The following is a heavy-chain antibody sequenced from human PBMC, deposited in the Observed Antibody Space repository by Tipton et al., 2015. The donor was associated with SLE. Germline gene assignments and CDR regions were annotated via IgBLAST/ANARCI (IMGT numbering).Heavy chain of an antibody. D-gene: IGHD2-15*01. CDR3: ARVALRVWFNRFDS. CDR2: IYSTGST. J-gene: IGHJ5*01. V-gene: IGHV4-59*04. Sequence: TLSLTCTVSGGSISSYYWSWIRQPPGKGLEWIGYIYSTGSTYYNPSLKSRVTMSIDTSKNQFFLKLTSVTAADTAVYYCARVALRVWFNRFDSWGQGTLVTVSS. CDR1: GGSISSYY.